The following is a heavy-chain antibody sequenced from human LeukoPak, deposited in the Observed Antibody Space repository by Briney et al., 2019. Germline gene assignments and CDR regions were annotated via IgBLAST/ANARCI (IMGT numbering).Heavy chain of an antibody. CDR3: ARDEYYYDSSGYYY. CDR2: IYSGGST. CDR1: GFTVSSNY. Sequence: PGGSLRLSCAASGFTVSSNYMSWVRQAPGKGLEWVSVIYSGGSTYYADSVKGRFTISRDNSKNTLYLQMNSLRAEDTAVYYCARDEYYYDSSGYYYWGQGTLVTVSS. V-gene: IGHV3-66*01. D-gene: IGHD3-22*01. J-gene: IGHJ4*02.